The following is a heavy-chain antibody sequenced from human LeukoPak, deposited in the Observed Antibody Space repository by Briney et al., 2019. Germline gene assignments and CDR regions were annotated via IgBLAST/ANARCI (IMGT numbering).Heavy chain of an antibody. J-gene: IGHJ5*02. D-gene: IGHD4-17*01. CDR2: IFYSGTT. V-gene: IGHV4-39*01. CDR1: GGSITTSSYY. CDR3: ARLRPNDYGDYSWFDP. Sequence: PSETLSLTCTVSGGSITTSSYYWGWIRQPPGKGLEWIGNIFYSGTTYYSPSLKTRVTISVDTSKNQFSLNLSSVTAADTAVYYCARLRPNDYGDYSWFDPWGQGTLVTVSS.